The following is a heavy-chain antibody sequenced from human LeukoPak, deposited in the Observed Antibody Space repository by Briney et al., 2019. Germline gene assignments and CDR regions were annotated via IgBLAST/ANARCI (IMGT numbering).Heavy chain of an antibody. Sequence: SETLSLTCTVSGGSISSSSYYWGWIRQPPGKGLEWIGTIYYSGSTYYNPSLKSRVTISVDTSKNQFSLKLSSVTAADTAVFYCARRQWLVSDFDYWGQGTLVTVSS. J-gene: IGHJ4*02. V-gene: IGHV4-39*07. CDR1: GGSISSSSYY. CDR2: IYYSGST. D-gene: IGHD6-19*01. CDR3: ARRQWLVSDFDY.